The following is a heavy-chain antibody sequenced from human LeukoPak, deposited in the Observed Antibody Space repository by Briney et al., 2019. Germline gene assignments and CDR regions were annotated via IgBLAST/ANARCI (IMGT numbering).Heavy chain of an antibody. CDR2: INHSGST. CDR1: GVSFSGYY. CDR3: ASARMAVADY. Sequence: PSETLSLTRAVYGVSFSGYYWSWLRQPPGKGLEWIGEINHSGSTNYNPSLKSRVTISVDTSKNQFSLKLSSVTAADTAVYYCASARMAVADYWGQGTLVTVSS. J-gene: IGHJ4*02. V-gene: IGHV4-34*01. D-gene: IGHD6-19*01.